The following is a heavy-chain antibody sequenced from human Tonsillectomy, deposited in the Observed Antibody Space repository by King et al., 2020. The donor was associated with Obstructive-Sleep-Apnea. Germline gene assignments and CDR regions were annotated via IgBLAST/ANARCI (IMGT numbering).Heavy chain of an antibody. D-gene: IGHD6-13*01. CDR3: AKALSSWDY. CDR1: GFTFSSYG. CDR2: IRYDGSSK. J-gene: IGHJ4*02. Sequence: VQLVESGGGVVQPGRSLRLSCAASGFTFSSYGMHWVRQAPGKGLEWVAFIRYDGSSKYYADSVKGRFTISRDNSKKTLYLQMKSLRTEDTAVYYCAKALSSWDYWGQGTLVTVSS. V-gene: IGHV3-30*02.